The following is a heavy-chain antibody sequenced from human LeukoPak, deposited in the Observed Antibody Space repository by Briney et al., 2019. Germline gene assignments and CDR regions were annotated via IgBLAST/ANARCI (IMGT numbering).Heavy chain of an antibody. D-gene: IGHD3-10*01. J-gene: IGHJ4*02. CDR3: AKDQTRNYYGSGSYDY. V-gene: IGHV1-69*06. CDR1: GGTFSRYG. Sequence: ASVKVSCKASGGTFSRYGINWVRQAPGQGLEWMGGIIPIFGAANYAQKFQGRVTITADTSTNTAYMELGSLRSEDAAVYYCAKDQTRNYYGSGSYDYWGQGTLVTVSS. CDR2: IIPIFGAA.